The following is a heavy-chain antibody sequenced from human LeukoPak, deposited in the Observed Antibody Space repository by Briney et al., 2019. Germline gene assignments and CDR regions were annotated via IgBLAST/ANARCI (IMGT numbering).Heavy chain of an antibody. CDR1: GYSISSGYY. J-gene: IGHJ3*02. CDR3: ARDGFGAFDI. V-gene: IGHV4-38-2*02. CDR2: IYHSGST. D-gene: IGHD2-2*03. Sequence: SETLSLTCTVSGYSISSGYYWGWIRPPPGKGLEWIGSIYHSGSTYYNPSLKSRVTISVDTSKNQFSLKLSSVTAADTAVYYCARDGFGAFDIWGQGTMVTVSS.